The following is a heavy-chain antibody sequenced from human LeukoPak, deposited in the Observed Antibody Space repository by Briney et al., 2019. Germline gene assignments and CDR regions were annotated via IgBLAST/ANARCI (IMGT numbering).Heavy chain of an antibody. J-gene: IGHJ3*02. V-gene: IGHV3-23*01. CDR3: AKIGGYCISSSCYGWAFDI. Sequence: PGGSLRLSCAASGFSFSSYAMSWVRQAPGKGLEWVSTSGSGGSTYYADSVRGRFTISRGSSKNTLYLQMNSLRAEDTAIYYCAKIGGYCISSSCYGWAFDIWGLGTMVTVSS. D-gene: IGHD2-2*01. CDR2: SGSGGST. CDR1: GFSFSSYA.